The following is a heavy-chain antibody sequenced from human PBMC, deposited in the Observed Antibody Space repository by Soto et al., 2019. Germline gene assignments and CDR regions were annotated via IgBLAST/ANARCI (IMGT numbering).Heavy chain of an antibody. J-gene: IGHJ4*02. CDR2: ITAYNGNR. D-gene: IGHD2-21*01. V-gene: IGHV1-18*04. CDR1: GYDFNNYG. Sequence: QVLLVQSGPEVKKSGASVKVSCKASGYDFNNYGFNWLRQSPRRGLEWLGWITAYNGNRKYAEHLQGRITMTTDSPTNPGYLEVRSLTSDDTAVYYCARAYASSLRWPHDDYWGQGTLVTVSS. CDR3: ARAYASSLRWPHDDY.